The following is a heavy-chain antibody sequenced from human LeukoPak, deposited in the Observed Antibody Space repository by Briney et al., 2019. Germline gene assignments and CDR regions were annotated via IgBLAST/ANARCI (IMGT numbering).Heavy chain of an antibody. J-gene: IGHJ4*02. CDR2: IRNDESNK. CDR1: GFTFSRYA. D-gene: IGHD3-10*01. CDR3: AKGAYGSGEY. Sequence: GGSLRLSCAASGFTFSRYAMHWFRQAPDKGLEWVAFIRNDESNKYYADSVKGRFTISRDNSKNTLYLQMNSLRTEDTAVYYCAKGAYGSGEYWGQGTLVTVSS. V-gene: IGHV3-30*02.